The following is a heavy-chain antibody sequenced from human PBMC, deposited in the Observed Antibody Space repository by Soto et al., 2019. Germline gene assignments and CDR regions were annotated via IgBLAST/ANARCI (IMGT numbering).Heavy chain of an antibody. V-gene: IGHV3-7*03. D-gene: IGHD3-10*01. CDR1: GFTFSAYY. CDR2: INKDGTKQ. Sequence: PGGSLRLSCAASGFTFSAYYMTWVRQAPGKGLEWVASINKDGTKQYYVDSVKGRFTISRDNAKNSLYLQMNSLRAGDAALYYYARENYFQDYWGQGNLVTVSS. J-gene: IGHJ4*02. CDR3: ARENYFQDY.